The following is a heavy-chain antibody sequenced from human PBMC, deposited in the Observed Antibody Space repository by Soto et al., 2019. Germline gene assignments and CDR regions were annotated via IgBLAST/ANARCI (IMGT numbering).Heavy chain of an antibody. D-gene: IGHD5-18*01. CDR1: GGTFSSYA. CDR3: ARHKQGWLQRNFDY. V-gene: IGHV1-69*06. J-gene: IGHJ4*02. Sequence: QVQLVQSGAEVKKPGSSVKVSCKASGGTFSSYAISWVRQAPGQGLEWMGGIIPIFGTANYAQKFQGRVTITAGKSTSTAYMELSSLRSEDTAVYYCARHKQGWLQRNFDYWGQGTLVTVSS. CDR2: IIPIFGTA.